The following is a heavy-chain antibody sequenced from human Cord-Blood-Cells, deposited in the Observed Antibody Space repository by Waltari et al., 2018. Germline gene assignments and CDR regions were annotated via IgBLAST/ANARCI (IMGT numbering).Heavy chain of an antibody. V-gene: IGHV1-3*01. D-gene: IGHD2-21*01. CDR2: INAVNGNT. CDR3: ARPVYCGGDCYFSFFDY. CDR1: GYTFTRYA. J-gene: IGHJ4*02. Sequence: QVQLVQSGAEVKKPGASVKVSCKASGYTFTRYAMHWVRQAPGQRLEWMGWINAVNGNTKYSQKFQGIGTITRDTSASTAYMELSSLRSEDTAVYYCARPVYCGGDCYFSFFDYWGQGTLVTVSS.